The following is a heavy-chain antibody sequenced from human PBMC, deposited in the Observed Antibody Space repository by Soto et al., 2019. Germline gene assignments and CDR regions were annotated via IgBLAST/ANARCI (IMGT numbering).Heavy chain of an antibody. V-gene: IGHV3-64*01. CDR2: ISSNGVCI. D-gene: IGHD6-6*01. Sequence: HPGGSLRLSCAASGFTFSSYSMNWVRQAPGKGLEYVSGISSNGVCIYYANSVKGRFTISRDNSKNPLYLQMGSLRPEDMAVYYCARRARPDFYYMDVWGKGTTVTVSS. CDR1: GFTFSSYS. CDR3: ARRARPDFYYMDV. J-gene: IGHJ6*03.